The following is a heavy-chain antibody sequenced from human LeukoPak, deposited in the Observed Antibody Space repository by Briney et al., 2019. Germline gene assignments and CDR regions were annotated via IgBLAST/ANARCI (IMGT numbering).Heavy chain of an antibody. D-gene: IGHD3/OR15-3a*01. CDR3: ARGLGAPDW. CDR1: GFIFTSYW. V-gene: IGHV3-7*01. Sequence: PSGGSLRLSCAASGFIFTSYWMSWVRQAPGKGLEWVANIKRDGGEKNYVDSVKGRFTISRDNADNSLYLQMDSLRAEDTAVYYCARGLGAPDWWGQGTLVTVSS. CDR2: IKRDGGEK. J-gene: IGHJ4*02.